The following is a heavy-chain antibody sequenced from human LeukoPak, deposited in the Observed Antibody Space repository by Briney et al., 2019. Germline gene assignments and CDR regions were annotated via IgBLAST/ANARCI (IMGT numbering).Heavy chain of an antibody. V-gene: IGHV4-61*02. CDR1: GGSISSGSYY. J-gene: IGHJ3*02. CDR3: ARAISRNFDWSRNPDAFDI. D-gene: IGHD3-9*01. CDR2: IYTSGST. Sequence: SETLSRNCTVSGGSISSGSYYWSWIRQPAGKGLEWIGRIYTSGSTNYNPSLKSRVTISVDTSKNQFSLKLSSVTAADTAVYYCARAISRNFDWSRNPDAFDIWGQGTMVTVSS.